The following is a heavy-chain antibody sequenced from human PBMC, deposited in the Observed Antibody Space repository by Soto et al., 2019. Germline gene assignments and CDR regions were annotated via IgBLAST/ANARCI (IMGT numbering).Heavy chain of an antibody. CDR1: GFTFSNAW. V-gene: IGHV3-15*01. Sequence: EVQLVESGGGLVKPGGSLRLSCAASGFTFSNAWMSWVRQAPGKGLEWVGRIKSKTDGGTTDYAAPVKGRFTISRDDSKNTLYLQMNSLKTEDTAVYYCTTAPGIAAAGSLWDYYYYGMDVWGQGTTVTVSS. CDR3: TTAPGIAAAGSLWDYYYYGMDV. J-gene: IGHJ6*02. CDR2: IKSKTDGGTT. D-gene: IGHD6-13*01.